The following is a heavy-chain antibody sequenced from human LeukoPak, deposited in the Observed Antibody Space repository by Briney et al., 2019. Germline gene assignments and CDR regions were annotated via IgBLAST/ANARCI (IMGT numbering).Heavy chain of an antibody. V-gene: IGHV3-23*01. CDR3: AKESPLSYYDSSGTYFDY. CDR2: ISGSGGST. D-gene: IGHD3-22*01. CDR1: GFTFSSYA. Sequence: PGGSLRLSCAASGFTFSSYAMSWVRQAPGKGLEWVSAISGSGGSTYYADSVKGRFTISRDNSKNTLYLQMNSLRAEDTAVYYCAKESPLSYYDSSGTYFDYWGQGPLLTVSS. J-gene: IGHJ4*02.